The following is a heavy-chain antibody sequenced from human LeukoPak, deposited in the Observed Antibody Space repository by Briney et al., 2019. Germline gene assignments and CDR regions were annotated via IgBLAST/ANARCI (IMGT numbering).Heavy chain of an antibody. D-gene: IGHD6-19*01. CDR2: VTGDGAGT. Sequence: PGGSLRLSCAASGFTFSDYAMTWVRQAPGMGLEWVSSVTGDGAGTLYADSVKGRFSISRDNSKSTVLLQMNSLRVEDTAVYFCARGDGHGWLVDYWGQGILVTASS. CDR1: GFTFSDYA. CDR3: ARGDGHGWLVDY. J-gene: IGHJ4*02. V-gene: IGHV3-23*01.